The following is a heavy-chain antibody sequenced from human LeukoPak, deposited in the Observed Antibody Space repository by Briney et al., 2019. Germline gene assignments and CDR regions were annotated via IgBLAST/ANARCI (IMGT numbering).Heavy chain of an antibody. J-gene: IGHJ5*02. CDR3: ARVQLERRFDP. V-gene: IGHV4-30-2*01. D-gene: IGHD1-1*01. Sequence: KASQTLSLTCTVSGGSISSGGYYWSWIRQPPGKGLEWIGYIYHSGSTYYNPSLKSRVTISVDRSKNQFSLKLSSVTAADTAVYYCARVQLERRFDPWGQGTLVTVSS. CDR1: GGSISSGGYY. CDR2: IYHSGST.